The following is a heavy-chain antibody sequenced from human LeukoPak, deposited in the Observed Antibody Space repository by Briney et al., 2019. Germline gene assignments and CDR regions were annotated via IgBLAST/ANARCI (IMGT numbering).Heavy chain of an antibody. D-gene: IGHD4-17*01. J-gene: IGHJ4*02. CDR1: GFXFSAYW. CDR3: ARVKGDNGDYVDFDY. CDR2: INSDGSST. Sequence: GGSLRLSCAASGFXFSAYWIHWVRQGPGKGRVWVSRINSDGSSTAYADSVKGRFTISRDNAKNTLYLQMDSLRAEDTAVYYCARVKGDNGDYVDFDYWGQGTLVTVSS. V-gene: IGHV3-74*01.